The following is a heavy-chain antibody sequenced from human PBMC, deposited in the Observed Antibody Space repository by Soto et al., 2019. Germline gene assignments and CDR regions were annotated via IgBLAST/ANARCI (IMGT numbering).Heavy chain of an antibody. CDR2: ISYSGST. CDR1: GGSISSYY. CDR3: AREAGSNYYYFYALDV. J-gene: IGHJ6*02. D-gene: IGHD4-4*01. Sequence: SETLSLTCTVSGGSISSYYWSWIRQPTGKGLEWIGYISYSGSTNYNPSLKSRVTISVDTSTNQFSLKLSSVTASDTAVYYCAREAGSNYYYFYALDVWGQGTTVTVS. V-gene: IGHV4-59*01.